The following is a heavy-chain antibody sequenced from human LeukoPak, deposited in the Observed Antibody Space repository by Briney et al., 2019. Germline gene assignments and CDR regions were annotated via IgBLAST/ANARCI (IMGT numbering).Heavy chain of an antibody. D-gene: IGHD2-2*01. J-gene: IGHJ4*02. CDR1: ALTFSCYG. CDR3: AKLLYCSNSNCYAFFEAY. Sequence: RSVRLASAASALTFSCYGMHWVRQAPAKGLEWVAFIRYDGSNKFYADSAKVRFTISTDNSQSTLFLQMNSLRGEDTAVYYCAKLLYCSNSNCYAFFEAYWGQGTLVTVPS. CDR2: IRYDGSNK. V-gene: IGHV3-30*02.